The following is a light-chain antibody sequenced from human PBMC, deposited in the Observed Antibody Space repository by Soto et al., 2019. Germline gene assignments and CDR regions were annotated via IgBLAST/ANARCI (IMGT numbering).Light chain of an antibody. CDR1: QSVSSN. V-gene: IGKV3-15*01. J-gene: IGKJ1*01. CDR2: GAS. Sequence: EIVITQSPATLSVSPGERATLSCRASQSVSSNLAWYQQKPGQAPRLLIYGASTRATGIPARFSGSGSGTEFTLTISSLQSEDFAVYYCQQYNTWPPWTLGHGTNVDIK. CDR3: QQYNTWPPWT.